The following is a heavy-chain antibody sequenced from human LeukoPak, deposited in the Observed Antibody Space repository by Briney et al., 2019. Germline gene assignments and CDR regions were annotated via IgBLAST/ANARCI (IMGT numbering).Heavy chain of an antibody. V-gene: IGHV1-24*01. Sequence: ASVKVSCKVSGYTLTELSMHWVRQAPGKGLEWMGGFDPEDGETIYAQKFQGRVTMTEGTSTDTAYMELSSLRSEDTAVYYCGNWNDGMEAFDIWGQGTMVTVSS. CDR2: FDPEDGET. CDR3: GNWNDGMEAFDI. CDR1: GYTLTELS. D-gene: IGHD1-20*01. J-gene: IGHJ3*02.